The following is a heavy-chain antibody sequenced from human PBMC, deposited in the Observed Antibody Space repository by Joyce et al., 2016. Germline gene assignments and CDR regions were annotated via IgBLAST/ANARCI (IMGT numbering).Heavy chain of an antibody. CDR1: GIIFSNKE. CDR2: INSDDSRI. Sequence: EVQLVESGGGLVQPGGSLRRSCAASGIIFSNKEMNWVRQAPGKVLEWVSSINSDDSRIHYADSVRGRFTISRDNARNSLYLEMNSLRVEDTAIYYCTTPSCANWGQGSLVTVSS. CDR3: TTPSCAN. J-gene: IGHJ4*02. V-gene: IGHV3-48*03. D-gene: IGHD2-2*01.